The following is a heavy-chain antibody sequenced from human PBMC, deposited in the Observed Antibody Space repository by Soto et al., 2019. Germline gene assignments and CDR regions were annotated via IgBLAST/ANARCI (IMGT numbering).Heavy chain of an antibody. D-gene: IGHD3-16*01. CDR2: ISPYNDYT. Sequence: QVQLAQSANEVKKPGASVRVSCKAAGYTFIRYGIAWVRQAPGQGLEWMGWISPYNDYTVYAQKFQGRVSMTAETSTRTVYMNLRGLKSDDTAVYYCARGGYYDSSWGKLSHYGLDVWGQGTSVSVSS. CDR1: GYTFIRYG. CDR3: ARGGYYDSSWGKLSHYGLDV. J-gene: IGHJ6*02. V-gene: IGHV1-18*01.